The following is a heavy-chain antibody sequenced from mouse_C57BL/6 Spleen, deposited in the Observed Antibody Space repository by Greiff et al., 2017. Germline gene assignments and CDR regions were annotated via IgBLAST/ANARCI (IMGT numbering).Heavy chain of an antibody. CDR2: IDPSDSYT. J-gene: IGHJ1*03. CDR3: ARLYVGAWYVGV. CDR1: GYTFTSYW. V-gene: IGHV1-69*01. D-gene: IGHD2-3*01. Sequence: QVQLKQPGAELVMPGASVKLSCKASGYTFTSYWMHWVKQRPGQGLEWIGEIDPSDSYTNYNQKFKGKSTLTVDKSSSTAYMQLSSLTSEDSAVYYCARLYVGAWYVGVWGTRAPVTASS.